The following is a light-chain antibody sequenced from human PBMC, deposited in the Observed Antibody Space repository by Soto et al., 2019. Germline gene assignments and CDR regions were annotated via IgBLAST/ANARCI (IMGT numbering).Light chain of an antibody. CDR2: DLN. J-gene: IGLJ2*01. CDR1: SSDVSAYDY. CDR3: CSYAGTYPFVV. Sequence: QLVLTQPRSVSGSPGQSVTISCTGTSSDVSAYDYVSWYQHRPGKPPKLMIYDLNKRPSGVPDRFSGSKSGNTASLTISGLQAEDEAAYYCCSYAGTYPFVVFGGGTKLTVL. V-gene: IGLV2-11*01.